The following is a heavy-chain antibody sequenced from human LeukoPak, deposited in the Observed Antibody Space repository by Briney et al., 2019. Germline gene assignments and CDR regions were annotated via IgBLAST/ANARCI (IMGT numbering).Heavy chain of an antibody. J-gene: IGHJ4*02. CDR1: GGFISSSSYY. CDR3: ARDGVGHYFDY. Sequence: SETLSLTCTVSGGFISSSSYYWGWIRQPPGKGLEWIGSIYYSGSTYYNPSLKSRVTISVDTSKNQFSLKLSSVTAADTAVYYCARDGVGHYFDYWGQGTLVTVSS. CDR2: IYYSGST. V-gene: IGHV4-39*07. D-gene: IGHD3-10*01.